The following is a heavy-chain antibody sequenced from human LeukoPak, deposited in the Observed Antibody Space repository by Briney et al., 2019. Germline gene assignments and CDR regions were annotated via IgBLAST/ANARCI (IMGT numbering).Heavy chain of an antibody. V-gene: IGHV3-21*01. CDR1: GFTFSSYG. Sequence: GGSLRLSCAASGFTFSSYGMHWVRQAPGKGLEWVSSISSSSSYIYYADSVKGRFTISRDNAKNSLYLQMNSLRAEDTAVYYCARDTHYDYVWGSYRPFDYWGQGTLVTVSS. D-gene: IGHD3-16*02. J-gene: IGHJ4*02. CDR3: ARDTHYDYVWGSYRPFDY. CDR2: ISSSSSYI.